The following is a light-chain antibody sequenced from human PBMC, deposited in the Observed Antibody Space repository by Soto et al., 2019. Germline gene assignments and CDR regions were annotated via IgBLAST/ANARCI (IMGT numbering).Light chain of an antibody. CDR1: QSVSSSY. V-gene: IGKV3-20*01. Sequence: DIVLTQSPGTLSLSPGERATLSCRASQSVSSSYLAWYQQKPGQAPRLLIYGASSRATGIPDRFSGSGSGTDFSLTISRLEPEDFSVYYFQQYGSRVTFGQETNGEIK. CDR2: GAS. J-gene: IGKJ1*01. CDR3: QQYGSRVT.